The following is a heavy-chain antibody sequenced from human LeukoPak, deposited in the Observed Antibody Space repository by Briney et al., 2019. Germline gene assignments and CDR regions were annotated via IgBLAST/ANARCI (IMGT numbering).Heavy chain of an antibody. CDR3: ARAILLHFGEVSSLDN. D-gene: IGHD3-10*01. J-gene: IGHJ4*02. CDR1: GFTFSDYH. Sequence: GGSLRLSCAASGFTFSDYHMYWIRQAPGKGLEWISYISSTGNIIYYTASVKGRFTISRDNAKDSLYLEMNSLRAEDTAIYFCARAILLHFGEVSSLDNWGQGALVTVSS. CDR2: ISSTGNII. V-gene: IGHV3-11*01.